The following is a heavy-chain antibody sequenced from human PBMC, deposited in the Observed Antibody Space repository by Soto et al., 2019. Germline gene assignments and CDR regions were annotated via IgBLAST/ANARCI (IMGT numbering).Heavy chain of an antibody. V-gene: IGHV1-46*01. CDR3: ARRDSSTWFDP. CDR1: GGTFSSYA. CDR2: INPICGST. D-gene: IGHD6-6*01. J-gene: IGHJ5*02. Sequence: GASVKVSCKASGGTFSSYAISWVRQAPGQGLEWMGIINPICGSTNYAQKFQGRVTMTRDTSTSTVYMELSSLRSEDTAVYYCARRDSSTWFDPWGQGTLVTVS.